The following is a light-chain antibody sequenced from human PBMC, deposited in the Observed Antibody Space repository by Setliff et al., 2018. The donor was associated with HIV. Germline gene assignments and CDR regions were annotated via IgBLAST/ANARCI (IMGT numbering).Light chain of an antibody. V-gene: IGLV2-14*03. Sequence: QSVLTQPASVSGSPGQSITISCSGTSSDVGSYNFVSWYQQHPGKAPQLIIYDVSKRPSGVSNRFSGSKSGSTASLTISGLQAEDEADYYCSSYTSSSTLRVFGIGTKVT. CDR3: SSYTSSSTLRV. J-gene: IGLJ1*01. CDR2: DVS. CDR1: SSDVGSYNF.